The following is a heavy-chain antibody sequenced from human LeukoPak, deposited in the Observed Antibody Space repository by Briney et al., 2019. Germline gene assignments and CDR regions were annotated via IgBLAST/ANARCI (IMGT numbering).Heavy chain of an antibody. CDR3: TAFSYNYYDSSGYLLVDY. D-gene: IGHD3-22*01. J-gene: IGHJ4*02. V-gene: IGHV3-15*01. Sequence: PGGSLRLSCAASGFTFSNAWMSWVRQAPGKGLEWVGRIKNKTDGGKKDYAAPVKGRFTISRDDSKNTLYLQMNSLKTEDTAVYYCTAFSYNYYDSSGYLLVDYWGQGTLVTVSS. CDR2: IKNKTDGGKK. CDR1: GFTFSNAW.